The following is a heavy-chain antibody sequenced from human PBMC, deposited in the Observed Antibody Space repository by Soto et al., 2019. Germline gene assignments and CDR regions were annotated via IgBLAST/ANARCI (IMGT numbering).Heavy chain of an antibody. CDR1: GASISSGGYY. CDR2: IYYSGST. Sequence: PSETLSLTCTVSGASISSGGYYWSWIRQHPGKGLEGIGYIYYSGSTYYNPSLKSRVTISVDTSKNQFSLKLSSVTAADTAVYYCARGTGYDFWSAPVDYWGQGTLVTVSS. V-gene: IGHV4-31*03. CDR3: ARGTGYDFWSAPVDY. D-gene: IGHD3-3*01. J-gene: IGHJ4*02.